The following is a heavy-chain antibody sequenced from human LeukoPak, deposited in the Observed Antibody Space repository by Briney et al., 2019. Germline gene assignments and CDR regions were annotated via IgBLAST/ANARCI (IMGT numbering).Heavy chain of an antibody. CDR2: ISGSGGST. V-gene: IGHV3-23*01. Sequence: GGSLRLSCAASGFTFSSYAMSWVRQAPGKGLEWVSAISGSGGSTYYADSVKGWFTISRDNSKNTLYLQMNSLRAEDTAVYYCASGLYGSGSYSFDYWGQGTLVTVSS. J-gene: IGHJ4*02. CDR1: GFTFSSYA. D-gene: IGHD3-10*01. CDR3: ASGLYGSGSYSFDY.